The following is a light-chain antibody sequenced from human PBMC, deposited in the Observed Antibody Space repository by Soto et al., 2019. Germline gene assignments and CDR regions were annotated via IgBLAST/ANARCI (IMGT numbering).Light chain of an antibody. J-gene: IGKJ5*01. CDR2: SAS. Sequence: DIQLTQSPSFLSASVGDRVTITCRASQGISSYLAWYQQKPGKAPKLLIRSASTLQRGVPSRFSGSGSRTEFTLTIADLQPDDFGTYYCQQSLTMPITFGHGTRLEIK. CDR3: QQSLTMPIT. V-gene: IGKV1-9*01. CDR1: QGISSY.